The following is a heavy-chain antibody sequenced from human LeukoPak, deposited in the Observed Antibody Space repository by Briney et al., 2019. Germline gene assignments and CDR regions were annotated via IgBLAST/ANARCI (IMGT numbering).Heavy chain of an antibody. Sequence: GGSLRLSCAASGFTFSRFWMSWVRQAPGKGLEWVSAISGSGGSTYYADSVKGRFTISRDNSKNTLYLQMNSLRAEDTAVYYCAKSGLSDDSSGYYVDAFDIWGQGTMVTVSS. CDR1: GFTFSRFW. CDR2: ISGSGGST. D-gene: IGHD3-22*01. J-gene: IGHJ3*02. CDR3: AKSGLSDDSSGYYVDAFDI. V-gene: IGHV3-23*01.